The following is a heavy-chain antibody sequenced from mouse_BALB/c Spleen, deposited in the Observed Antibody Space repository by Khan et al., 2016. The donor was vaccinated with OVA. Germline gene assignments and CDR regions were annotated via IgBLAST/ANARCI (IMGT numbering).Heavy chain of an antibody. J-gene: IGHJ3*01. CDR1: GYTFTDYN. CDR3: AREWGAWFPY. V-gene: IGHV1-77*01. Sequence: VQLQQSGAELARPGTSVKLSCKASGYTFTDYNINWVKQRTGQGLEWIGEIYPGSGNTYYSEKFKGKATLTADKSSSTAYLQLSSLTSEDSAVYCCAREWGAWFPYWGQGTLVTVSA. CDR2: IYPGSGNT.